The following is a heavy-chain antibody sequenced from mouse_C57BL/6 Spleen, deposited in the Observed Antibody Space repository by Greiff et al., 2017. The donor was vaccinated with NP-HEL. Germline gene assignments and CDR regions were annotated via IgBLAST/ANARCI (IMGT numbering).Heavy chain of an antibody. CDR1: GFTFSSYG. CDR2: ISSGGSYT. CDR3: ARQGYGNYVDY. J-gene: IGHJ2*01. Sequence: EVMLVESGGDLVKPGGSLKLSCAASGFTFSSYGMSWVRQTPDKRLEWVATISSGGSYTYYPDSVKGRFTISRDNAKNTLYLQMSSLKSEDTAMYYCARQGYGNYVDYWGQGTTLTVSS. D-gene: IGHD2-1*01. V-gene: IGHV5-6*01.